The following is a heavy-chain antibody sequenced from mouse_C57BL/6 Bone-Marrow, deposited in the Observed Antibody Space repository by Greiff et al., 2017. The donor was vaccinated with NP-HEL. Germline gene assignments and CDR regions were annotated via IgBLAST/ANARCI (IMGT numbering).Heavy chain of an antibody. CDR2: IWSGGRT. CDR1: GFSLTSYG. Sequence: VQLQQSGPGLVQPSQSLSITCTVSGFSLTSYGVHWVRQSPGKGLEWLGVIWSGGRTVYNAAFISRLSISKDNSKSQVFFKMNSLQADYTSIYYCAFPYDYYAKDDRGQGASVTVST. J-gene: IGHJ4*01. CDR3: AFPYDYYAKDD. V-gene: IGHV2-2*01.